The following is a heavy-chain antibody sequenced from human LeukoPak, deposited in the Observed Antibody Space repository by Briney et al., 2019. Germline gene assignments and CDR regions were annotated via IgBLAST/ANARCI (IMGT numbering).Heavy chain of an antibody. CDR2: IYPGDSDT. D-gene: IGHD3-16*02. CDR3: ARSRAEKVPVWGSYRHHDAFDI. V-gene: IGHV5-51*01. CDR1: GYSFPNYW. Sequence: GESLQISCKGSGYSFPNYWIGGVRQTPGKGLEWMGIIYPGDSDTTYKPSFQGQVTISADKSISTAYLQWSSLKASDTAMYYCARSRAEKVPVWGSYRHHDAFDIWGQGTRVTVSS. J-gene: IGHJ3*02.